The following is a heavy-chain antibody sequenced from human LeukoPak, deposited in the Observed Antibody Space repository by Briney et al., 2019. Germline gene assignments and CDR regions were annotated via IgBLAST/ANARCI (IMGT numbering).Heavy chain of an antibody. J-gene: IGHJ4*02. D-gene: IGHD3-22*01. CDR2: INHSRSA. CDR3: ARARGDYYDSSGYYTAFDY. CDR1: GGPFSGYY. V-gene: IGHV4-34*01. Sequence: PSETLSLTCAVYGGPFSGYYWSWIRQPPGKGLEWIGEINHSRSANYNPSLKSRVTISVDMSQNQFSMKLNSVTAADTAVYYCARARGDYYDSSGYYTAFDYWGQGTLVPVSS.